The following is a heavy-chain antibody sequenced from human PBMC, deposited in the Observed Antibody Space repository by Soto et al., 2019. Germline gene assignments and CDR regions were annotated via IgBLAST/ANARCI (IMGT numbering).Heavy chain of an antibody. CDR2: ISYDGSNK. V-gene: IGHV3-30-3*01. J-gene: IGHJ3*02. CDR3: AREGQHHDAFDI. Sequence: GGSLRLSCAASGFTFSSYAMHWVRQAPGKGLEWVAVISYDGSNKYYADSVKGRFTISRDNSKNTLYLQMNSLRAEDTAVYYCAREGQHHDAFDIWGQGTMVT. D-gene: IGHD6-13*01. CDR1: GFTFSSYA.